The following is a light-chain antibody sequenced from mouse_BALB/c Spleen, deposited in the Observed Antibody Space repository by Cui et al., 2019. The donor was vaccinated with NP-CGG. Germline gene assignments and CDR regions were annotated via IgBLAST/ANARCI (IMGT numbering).Light chain of an antibody. CDR2: GTN. Sequence: QAVVTHESALTTSPGETVTLTCRSSTGPVTTSNYANWVQGKPDHLFTGLIGGTNNRAPGVPARFSGSLIGDKAALTITGAQTEDEAIYFCALWYSNHWVFGGGTKLTVL. J-gene: IGLJ1*01. CDR1: TGPVTTSNY. CDR3: ALWYSNHWV. V-gene: IGLV1*01.